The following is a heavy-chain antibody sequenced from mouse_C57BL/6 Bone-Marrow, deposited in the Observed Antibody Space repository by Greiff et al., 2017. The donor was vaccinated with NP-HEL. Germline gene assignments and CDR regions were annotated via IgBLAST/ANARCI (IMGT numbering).Heavy chain of an antibody. Sequence: QVQLQQSGPELVRPGVSVKISCKGSGYTFTDYAMHWVKQSHAKSLEWIGVISTYYGDASYNQKFKDKATMTVDKSSSTAYMELARLTSEDSAVYYCPRRVLYYGYDVGPFFDVWGTGTTVTVSS. D-gene: IGHD2-2*01. CDR1: GYTFTDYA. V-gene: IGHV1-67*01. CDR3: PRRVLYYGYDVGPFFDV. CDR2: ISTYYGDA. J-gene: IGHJ1*03.